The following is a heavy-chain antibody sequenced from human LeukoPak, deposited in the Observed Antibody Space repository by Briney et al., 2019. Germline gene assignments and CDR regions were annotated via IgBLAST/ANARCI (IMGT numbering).Heavy chain of an antibody. CDR2: IKQDGSDK. CDR1: GFTFSTYW. V-gene: IGHV3-7*01. CDR3: ARVLPVASRDY. D-gene: IGHD2-2*01. J-gene: IGHJ4*02. Sequence: GGSLRLSCAASGFTFSTYWMSWVRQAPGKGLEWVANIKQDGSDKFYVDSVKGRFTISRDNAKNSMYLQMSSLRAEDTAIYYCARVLPVASRDYWGQGTLVTVSS.